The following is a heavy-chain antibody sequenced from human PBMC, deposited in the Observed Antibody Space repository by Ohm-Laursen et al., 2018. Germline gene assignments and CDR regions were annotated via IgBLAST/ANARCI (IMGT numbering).Heavy chain of an antibody. V-gene: IGHV4-59*01. Sequence: TLSLTCSVSGGSISSYYWSWTRQSPGKGLEWIGYICKSGSTNYNPSLKNRVTISMDTSKNQFSLKLTSVTAADTAVYHCAERGGAYWGQGTLVTVSS. D-gene: IGHD1-26*01. CDR3: AERGGAY. J-gene: IGHJ4*02. CDR1: GGSISSYY. CDR2: ICKSGST.